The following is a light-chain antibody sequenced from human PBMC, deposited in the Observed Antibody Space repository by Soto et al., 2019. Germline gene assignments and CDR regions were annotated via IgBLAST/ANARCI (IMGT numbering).Light chain of an antibody. CDR3: QQYNNWIT. J-gene: IGKJ5*01. CDR2: GAS. V-gene: IGKV3-15*01. Sequence: EIVLTQSPGTLSLSPAERATLSFRAGQSVSSNLAWYQQKPGQAPRLLIYGASTRATGIPARFSGSGSGTEFTLTISSLQSEDFAVYYCQQYNNWITFCQGRRPEIK. CDR1: QSVSSN.